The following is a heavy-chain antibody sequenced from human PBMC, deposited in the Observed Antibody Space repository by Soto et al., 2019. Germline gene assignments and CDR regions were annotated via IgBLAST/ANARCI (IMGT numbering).Heavy chain of an antibody. V-gene: IGHV3-23*01. Sequence: EVQLLESGGGLVQPGGSLRLSCAASGFTFSSYVMSWVRQAPGKGLEWVSSISNRNGRSYYADSVKGRFTISRDNSKNTLYLQMDNLRAEDTAIYYCATPADTLFDPWGQGTLVTVSS. D-gene: IGHD2-2*01. CDR2: ISNRNGRS. J-gene: IGHJ5*02. CDR3: ATPADTLFDP. CDR1: GFTFSSYV.